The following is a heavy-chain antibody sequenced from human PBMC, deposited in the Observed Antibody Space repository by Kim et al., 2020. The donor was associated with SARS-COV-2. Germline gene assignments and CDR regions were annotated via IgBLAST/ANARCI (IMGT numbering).Heavy chain of an antibody. CDR3: TDMAV. V-gene: IGHV3-49*04. CDR2: IRSKTYGATT. J-gene: IGHJ6*02. CDR1: DVTFNDYA. Sequence: GGSLRLSCTASDVTFNDYAMSWVRQAPGKWLEWLGFIRSKTYGATTEYATSVKGRFTMSRDDSKSIVYLQMNSLKTEDTAMYYCTDMAVWGQGTTVTVSS.